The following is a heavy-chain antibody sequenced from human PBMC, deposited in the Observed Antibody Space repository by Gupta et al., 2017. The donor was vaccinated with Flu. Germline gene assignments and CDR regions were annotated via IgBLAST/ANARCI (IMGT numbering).Heavy chain of an antibody. V-gene: IGHV3-48*03. Sequence: VVSGFTVSRHDMGWVRQAPGRGLEWVSFISSRDDIYYGDPVRGRFTISRDNAKNSLYLQMSGLRDEDTAVYYCARSHWHKWGQGSLVTVSS. CDR2: ISSRDDI. CDR3: ARSHWHK. J-gene: IGHJ4*02. CDR1: GFTVSRHD.